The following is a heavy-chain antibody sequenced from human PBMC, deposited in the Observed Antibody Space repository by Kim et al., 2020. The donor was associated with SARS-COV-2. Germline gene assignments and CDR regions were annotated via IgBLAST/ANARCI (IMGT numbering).Heavy chain of an antibody. CDR2: IKSEAYDATT. V-gene: IGHV3-15*01. CDR3: TTGLYNSGGVDH. J-gene: IGHJ4*02. Sequence: GGSLRLSCAASGFTFSYAWMTWVRQAPGKGLEWVGRIKSEAYDATTASAAPVQGRFAISRDDSKNILYLQMNDLKSEDTAVYFCTTGLYNSGGVDHWGQG. CDR1: GFTFSYAW. D-gene: IGHD2-15*01.